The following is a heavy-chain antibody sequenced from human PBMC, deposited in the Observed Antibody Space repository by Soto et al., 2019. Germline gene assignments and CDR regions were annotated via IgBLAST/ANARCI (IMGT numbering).Heavy chain of an antibody. CDR1: GFTFSSYT. V-gene: IGHV3-30-3*01. Sequence: QVQLVESGGGVVQPGRSLRLSCAASGFTFSSYTMHWVRQAPGKGLEWVAIISYDGSNKYYADSVKGRFTISRDNSQNTLYLQVNSLTTEDTAVYYCARDADSRPYYYRTPGNDAFDIWGQGTMVTVSS. J-gene: IGHJ3*02. D-gene: IGHD3-22*01. CDR3: ARDADSRPYYYRTPGNDAFDI. CDR2: ISYDGSNK.